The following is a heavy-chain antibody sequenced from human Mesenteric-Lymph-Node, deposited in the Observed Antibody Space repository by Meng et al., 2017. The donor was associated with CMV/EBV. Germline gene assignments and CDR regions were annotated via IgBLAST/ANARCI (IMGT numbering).Heavy chain of an antibody. D-gene: IGHD2-2*01. V-gene: IGHV3-30*02. CDR1: GFIFSNYG. CDR3: AKADCSSCWFDP. CDR2: IRSDGGNK. Sequence: GGSLRLSCAASGFIFSNYGMHWVRQAPGKGLEWVAFIRSDGGNKYYADSVKGRFTISRDISKNTLFLQINSLRAEDTAVYYCAKADCSSCWFDPWGQGTLVTVSS. J-gene: IGHJ5*02.